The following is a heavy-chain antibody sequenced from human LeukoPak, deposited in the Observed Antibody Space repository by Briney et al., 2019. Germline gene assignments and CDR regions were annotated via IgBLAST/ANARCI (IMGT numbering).Heavy chain of an antibody. D-gene: IGHD2-15*01. CDR2: NSGSSSYI. Sequence: PGGSLRLFCAASGFTFSSYEMNWVRQAPGKGLEWVSSNSGSSSYIYCADSVKGRFTISRDNARNSLYLQMNSLRAEDTAVYYCARDSQAYCSGGRCSMFDYWGQGNLVTVSS. CDR3: ARDSQAYCSGGRCSMFDY. CDR1: GFTFSSYE. V-gene: IGHV3-48*03. J-gene: IGHJ4*02.